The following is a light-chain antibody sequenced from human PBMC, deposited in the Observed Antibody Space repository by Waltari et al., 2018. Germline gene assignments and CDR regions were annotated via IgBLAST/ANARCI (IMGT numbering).Light chain of an antibody. V-gene: IGKV1-39*01. J-gene: IGKJ1*01. CDR1: QSIGNY. Sequence: DIQVTQSPSSLSAPVGDRVSITCRASQSIGNYSNWYQHKPGKAPKLLIYSASSLQRRVPSKFSGSGSGTDFTLTITSLQPEDFATYYCQETYSSPPATFGPGTKVESK. CDR2: SAS. CDR3: QETYSSPPAT.